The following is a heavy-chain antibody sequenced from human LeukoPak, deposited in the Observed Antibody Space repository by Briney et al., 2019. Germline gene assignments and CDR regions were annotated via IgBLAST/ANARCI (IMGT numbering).Heavy chain of an antibody. CDR1: GGSISSYY. Sequence: SETLSLTCTVSGGSISSYYWSWIRQSPGKGLEWVGYIYYSGSTNYNPSLKSRVTISVDTSKNQFSLKLSSVTAADTAVYYCARAVVAPKSLGYFDYWGQGTLVTVSS. D-gene: IGHD2-15*01. V-gene: IGHV4-59*01. J-gene: IGHJ4*02. CDR2: IYYSGST. CDR3: ARAVVAPKSLGYFDY.